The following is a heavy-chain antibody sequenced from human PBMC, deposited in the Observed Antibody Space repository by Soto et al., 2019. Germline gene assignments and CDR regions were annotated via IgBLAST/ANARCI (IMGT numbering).Heavy chain of an antibody. CDR2: MNPNSGNT. J-gene: IGHJ6*02. CDR3: ARKAIVGATGYYYHGMDV. CDR1: GYTFTSYD. Sequence: QVQLVQSGAEVKKPGASVKVSCQASGYTFTSYDINWVRQATGQGLEWMGWMNPNSGNTGYVQKFQGRVTMTRDTSISTAYMELSGLRSDDTAVYYCARKAIVGATGYYYHGMDVWGQGTTVTVSS. V-gene: IGHV1-8*01. D-gene: IGHD1-26*01.